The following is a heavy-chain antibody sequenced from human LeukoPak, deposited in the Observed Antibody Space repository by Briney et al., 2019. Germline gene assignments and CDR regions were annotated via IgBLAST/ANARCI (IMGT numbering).Heavy chain of an antibody. CDR2: ISSSGSTI. V-gene: IGHV3-48*03. D-gene: IGHD2-21*02. CDR3: ARVGPYCGGDCPDY. J-gene: IGHJ4*02. Sequence: GVSQRLSCAASGFTFSSYEMNWVRQAPGKGLEWVSYISSSGSTIYYADSVKGRFTISRDNAKNSLYLQMNSLRAEDTAVYYCARVGPYCGGDCPDYWGQGTLVTVSS. CDR1: GFTFSSYE.